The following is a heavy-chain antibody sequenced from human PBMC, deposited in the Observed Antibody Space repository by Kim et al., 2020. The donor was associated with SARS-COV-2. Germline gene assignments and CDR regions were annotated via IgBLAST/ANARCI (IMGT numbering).Heavy chain of an antibody. CDR1: GFTFSSYS. Sequence: GGSLRLSCAASGFTFSSYSMNWVRQAPGKGLEWVSSISSSSSYIYYADSVKGRFTISRDNAKNSLYLQMNSLRAEDTAVYYCARRGIFGRGWYESGAFDIWGQGTMVTVSS. CDR3: ARRGIFGRGWYESGAFDI. J-gene: IGHJ3*02. V-gene: IGHV3-21*01. CDR2: ISSSSSYI. D-gene: IGHD6-19*01.